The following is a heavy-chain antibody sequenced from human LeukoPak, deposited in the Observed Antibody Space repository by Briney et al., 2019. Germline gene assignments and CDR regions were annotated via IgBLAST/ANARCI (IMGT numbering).Heavy chain of an antibody. Sequence: GASVKVSCKASGHTFTDYYIHWVRQAPGQGLEWMGWINPNTGGAHYAQKFQGSVTMTRDTSISTAYMEVSRLRSDDTAVFYCARDRHNWNSNMFDYWGQGTLVTVSS. V-gene: IGHV1-2*02. J-gene: IGHJ4*02. CDR3: ARDRHNWNSNMFDY. CDR1: GHTFTDYY. CDR2: INPNTGGA. D-gene: IGHD1-20*01.